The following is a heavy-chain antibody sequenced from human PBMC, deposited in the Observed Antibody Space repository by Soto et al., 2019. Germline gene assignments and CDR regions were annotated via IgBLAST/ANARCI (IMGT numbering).Heavy chain of an antibody. Sequence: GGSLRLSSVGSCIFFSNNGMHLGRQTPGKGLGWGAFMAYDGSATYYADSVNGRFTISRDDSKNPIFLNMSNLRAEDTAMYYCTIVRVADSALDHWGQGTLVTVSS. V-gene: IGHV3-30*02. J-gene: IGHJ4*02. CDR2: MAYDGSAT. D-gene: IGHD3-10*02. CDR3: TIVRVADSALDH. CDR1: CIFFSNNG.